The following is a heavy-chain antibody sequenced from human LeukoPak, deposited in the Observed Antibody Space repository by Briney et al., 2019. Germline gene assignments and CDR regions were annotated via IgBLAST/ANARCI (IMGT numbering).Heavy chain of an antibody. J-gene: IGHJ3*02. Sequence: ASVKGYSKASGYTFPAYYIHWVRQAPGQGLECMGWINHNSGDTNLPQRFQGRVTMTRDTSIITVYMELSSLTSDDTGMYYCARGPTLGLDIWGQGTMVTVSS. CDR1: GYTFPAYY. CDR2: INHNSGDT. CDR3: ARGPTLGLDI. V-gene: IGHV1-2*02.